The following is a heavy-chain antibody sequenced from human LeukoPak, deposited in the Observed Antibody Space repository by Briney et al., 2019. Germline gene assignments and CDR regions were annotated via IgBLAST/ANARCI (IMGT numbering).Heavy chain of an antibody. V-gene: IGHV2-5*01. Sequence: SVPTLVNPTQTLTLTCTFSGFSLSTSEVGVSWIRQPPGKALEWLSLIYWNDDKRYSPSLKSRLAITKDTSKNQVVLTMTNMDPVDTAIYFKQNTAYDILTGYLNYFDYWGQGTLVTVSS. D-gene: IGHD3-9*01. CDR1: GFSLSTSEVG. CDR3: QNTAYDILTGYLNYFDY. J-gene: IGHJ4*02. CDR2: IYWNDDK.